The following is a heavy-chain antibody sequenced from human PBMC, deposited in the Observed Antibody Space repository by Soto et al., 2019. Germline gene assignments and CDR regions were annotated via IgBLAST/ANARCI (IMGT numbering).Heavy chain of an antibody. Sequence: SETLSLTCSGSGGSISSYYWSWIRQPPGKGLEWIGYIYYSGSTNYNPSLKSRVTISVDTSKNQFSLKLSSVTAADTAVYYCARIGSYYDSSGNPYFDYWGQGTLVTVSS. CDR1: GGSISSYY. CDR2: IYYSGST. V-gene: IGHV4-59*01. CDR3: ARIGSYYDSSGNPYFDY. D-gene: IGHD3-22*01. J-gene: IGHJ4*02.